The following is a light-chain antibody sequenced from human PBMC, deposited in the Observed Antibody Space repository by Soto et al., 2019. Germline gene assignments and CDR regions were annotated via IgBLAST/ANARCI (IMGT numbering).Light chain of an antibody. Sequence: EIVLTQSPDTLSLSPGERATLSCRASQSVSGYLGWYQQKPDQAPRLLIYDASNRAYGVPARFRGSGSGTNFTLTIASLEPEDFAVYYCQQRSNWPYLTFGGGTRV. CDR1: QSVSGY. CDR3: QQRSNWPYLT. V-gene: IGKV3-11*01. CDR2: DAS. J-gene: IGKJ4*01.